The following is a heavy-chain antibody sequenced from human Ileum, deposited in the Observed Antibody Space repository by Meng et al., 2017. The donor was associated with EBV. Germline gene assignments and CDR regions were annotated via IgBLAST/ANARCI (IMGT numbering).Heavy chain of an antibody. CDR1: GGSFNAYY. CDR2: IFHSGHT. V-gene: IGHV4-34*02. Sequence: VQLEQRGAGLLKPSETLSLTGDVSGGSFNAYYWTWIRQSPGGGLEWIGEIFHSGHTNYNPSLESRVSMSVATSKKQFSLLLSSVTAADSGLYFCARGREYTGQLDLWGLGTLVTVSS. CDR3: ARGREYTGQLDL. D-gene: IGHD5-18*01. J-gene: IGHJ5*02.